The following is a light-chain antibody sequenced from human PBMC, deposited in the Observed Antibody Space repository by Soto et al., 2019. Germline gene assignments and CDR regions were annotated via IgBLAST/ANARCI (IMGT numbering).Light chain of an antibody. Sequence: QFVLTQHPSVSGAPGQRVTISCTGSSSNIGTGYDVHWYQQLPGTAPKLLIYGNINRPSGVPDRFSGSKSGTSASLAITGLQAEDEADYYCQSYDRSLSGSYVFGTGTKVNVL. V-gene: IGLV1-40*01. J-gene: IGLJ1*01. CDR1: SSNIGTGYD. CDR3: QSYDRSLSGSYV. CDR2: GNI.